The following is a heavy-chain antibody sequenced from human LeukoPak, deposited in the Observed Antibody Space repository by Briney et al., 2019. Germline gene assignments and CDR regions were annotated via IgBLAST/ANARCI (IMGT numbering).Heavy chain of an antibody. CDR3: ARATGGYCSGGSCYSGYLQH. J-gene: IGHJ1*01. V-gene: IGHV3-33*01. Sequence: GGSLRLSCAASGFTFSSYGMHWVRQAPGKGLEWVAVIWYDGSNKYYADSVKGRFTISRDNSKNTLYLQMNSLRAEDTAVYYCARATGGYCSGGSCYSGYLQHWGQGTLVTVSS. CDR1: GFTFSSYG. D-gene: IGHD2-15*01. CDR2: IWYDGSNK.